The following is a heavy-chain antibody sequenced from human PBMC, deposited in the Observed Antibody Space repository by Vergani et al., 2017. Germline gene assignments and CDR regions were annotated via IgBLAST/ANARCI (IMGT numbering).Heavy chain of an antibody. CDR3: ARNQVDTAMANLFDY. V-gene: IGHV4-59*12. CDR2: IYYSGST. Sequence: QVQLQESGPGLVKPSQTLSLTCTVSGGSISSYYWSWIRQPPGKGLEWIGYIYYSGSTNYNPSLKSRVTISVDTSKNQFSLKLSSVTAADTAVYYCARNQVDTAMANLFDYWGQGTLVTVSS. CDR1: GGSISSYY. D-gene: IGHD5-18*01. J-gene: IGHJ4*02.